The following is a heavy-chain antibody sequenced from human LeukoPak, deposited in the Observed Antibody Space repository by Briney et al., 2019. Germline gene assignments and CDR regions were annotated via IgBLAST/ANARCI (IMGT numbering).Heavy chain of an antibody. CDR2: INHSGST. CDR3: ATPDSSGYYYLY. V-gene: IGHV4-34*01. J-gene: IGHJ4*02. Sequence: SETLSLTCAVYGGSFSGYYWSWLRQPPGKGLEWIGEINHSGSTYYNPSLKSRGTISVETSKNQFSLKLTSVTAADTAVYYCATPDSSGYYYLYWGQGTLVTVSS. CDR1: GGSFSGYY. D-gene: IGHD3-22*01.